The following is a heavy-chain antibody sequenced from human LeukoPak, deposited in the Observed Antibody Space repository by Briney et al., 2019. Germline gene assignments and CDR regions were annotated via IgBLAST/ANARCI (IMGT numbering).Heavy chain of an antibody. J-gene: IGHJ5*02. Sequence: GGSLRLSCAAPGFVFTRDFMTGVGQAPGKGREGLSIIFPGSLDGRTAHADSVKGRFTISRDNSANTLYLQMDSLRTEDTATYYCATRGAWGPGTLVTVSS. CDR1: GFVFTRDF. CDR2: IFPGSLDGRT. CDR3: ATRGA. V-gene: IGHV3-53*01.